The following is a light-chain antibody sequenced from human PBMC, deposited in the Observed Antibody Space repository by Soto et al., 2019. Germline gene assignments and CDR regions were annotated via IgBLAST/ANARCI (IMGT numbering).Light chain of an antibody. CDR2: DAS. CDR1: QSVRRN. Sequence: EIVLTQSPATLSLSPGERATLSCRASQSVRRNLAWYQQKPGQTPRLLIYDASSRATDILARFSGSGSGTDFTLTISSLEPEDFAVYYCQQRSNWPVTFGQGTKVEIK. V-gene: IGKV3-11*01. CDR3: QQRSNWPVT. J-gene: IGKJ1*01.